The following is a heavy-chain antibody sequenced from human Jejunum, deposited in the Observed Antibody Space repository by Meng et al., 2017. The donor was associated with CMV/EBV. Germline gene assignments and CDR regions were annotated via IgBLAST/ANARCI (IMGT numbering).Heavy chain of an antibody. CDR3: ARHADGGWYAMDV. V-gene: IGHV3-66*04. CDR2: LYSGGTT. D-gene: IGHD2-15*01. CDR1: GFTVSNNY. J-gene: IGHJ6*02. Sequence: SGFTVSNNYMSWVRQAPGKGLRWVSVLYSGGTTYYADSVKGRFTISRDNGKNALYLQMNSLRVEDTAVYYCARHADGGWYAMDVWGHGTTVTVSS.